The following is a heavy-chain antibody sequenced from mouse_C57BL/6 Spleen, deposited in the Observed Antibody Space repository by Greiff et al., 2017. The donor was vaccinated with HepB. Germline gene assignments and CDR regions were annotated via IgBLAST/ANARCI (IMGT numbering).Heavy chain of an antibody. CDR1: GYTFTSYW. J-gene: IGHJ2*01. CDR2: IHPNSGST. Sequence: QVQLQQPGAELVKPGASVKLSCKASGYTFTSYWMHWVKQRPGQGLEWIGMIHPNSGSTNYNEKFKSKATLTVDKSSSTAYMQLSSLTSEDSAVYYCARDRVVATDCFDYWGQGTTLTVSS. CDR3: ARDRVVATDCFDY. V-gene: IGHV1-64*01. D-gene: IGHD1-1*01.